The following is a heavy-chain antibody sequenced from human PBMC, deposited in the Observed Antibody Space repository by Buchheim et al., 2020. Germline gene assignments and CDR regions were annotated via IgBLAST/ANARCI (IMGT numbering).Heavy chain of an antibody. CDR2: ISSSGSTI. J-gene: IGHJ6*03. Sequence: EVQLVESGRGLVQPGGSLRLSCAASGFTFSSYEMNWVRQAPGKGLEWVSYISSSGSTIYYADSVKGRFTISRDNAKNSLYLQMNSLRAEDTAVYYCARTVYSGSYPAYMDVWGKGTT. V-gene: IGHV3-48*03. CDR1: GFTFSSYE. D-gene: IGHD1-26*01. CDR3: ARTVYSGSYPAYMDV.